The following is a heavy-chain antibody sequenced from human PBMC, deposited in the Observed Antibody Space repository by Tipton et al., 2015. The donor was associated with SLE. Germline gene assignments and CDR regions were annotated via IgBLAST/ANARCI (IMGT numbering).Heavy chain of an antibody. D-gene: IGHD2-2*01. Sequence: LRLSCTVSGGSISSSSYYWGWIRQPPGKGLEWIGSIYYSGSTYYNPSLKSRVTISVDTSKNQFSLKLSSVTAADTAVYYCARGAPHCSSTSCVDYWGQGTLVTVSS. CDR2: IYYSGST. V-gene: IGHV4-39*07. J-gene: IGHJ4*02. CDR1: GGSISSSSYY. CDR3: ARGAPHCSSTSCVDY.